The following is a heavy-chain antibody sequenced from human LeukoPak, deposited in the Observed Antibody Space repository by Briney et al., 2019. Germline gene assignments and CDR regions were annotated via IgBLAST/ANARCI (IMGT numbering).Heavy chain of an antibody. D-gene: IGHD1-26*01. CDR1: GFXFSSYA. V-gene: IGHV3-48*03. CDR3: ARDRRVGATWSVGAFDI. Sequence: GGSLRLSCTASGFXFSSYAMNWVRQAPGKGLDWVSYISSSGDSIYYADSVKGRFTIYRDNAKNSLSLQMNSLRAEDTAIYYCARDRRVGATWSVGAFDIWGQGTAVTVSS. J-gene: IGHJ3*02. CDR2: ISSSGDSI.